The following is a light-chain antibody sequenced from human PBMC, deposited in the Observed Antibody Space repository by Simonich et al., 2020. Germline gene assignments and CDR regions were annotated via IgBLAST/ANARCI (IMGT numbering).Light chain of an antibody. CDR1: QSVLYSSNNKNY. Sequence: DIVMTQSPDSLAVSLGKRAPINCKSSQSVLYSSNNKNYLAWYQQKPGQPPKLLIYWASTRESGVPDRFSGSGSGTDFTLTISSLQAEDVAVYYCQQYYSTPTFGQGTKVEIK. CDR3: QQYYSTPT. CDR2: WAS. J-gene: IGKJ1*01. V-gene: IGKV4-1*01.